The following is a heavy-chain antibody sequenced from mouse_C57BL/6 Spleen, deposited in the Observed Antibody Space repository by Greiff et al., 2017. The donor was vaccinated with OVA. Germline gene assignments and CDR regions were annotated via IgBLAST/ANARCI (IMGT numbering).Heavy chain of an antibody. CDR2: IGWDDAK. CDR3: ALYSNYVDYYAMDY. D-gene: IGHD2-5*01. V-gene: IGHV8-8*01. Sequence: QVTLKVSGPGILQPSQTLSLTCSFSGFSLSTFGMGVGWIRQPSGKGLEWLAHIGWDDAKYFNPALKRRLTISKDTSKNQVFLKIANVDTADTATYDCALYSNYVDYYAMDYWGQGTSVTVSS. CDR1: GFSLSTFGMG. J-gene: IGHJ4*01.